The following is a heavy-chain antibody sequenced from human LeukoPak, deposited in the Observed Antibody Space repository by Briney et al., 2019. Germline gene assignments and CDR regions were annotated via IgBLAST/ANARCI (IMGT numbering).Heavy chain of an antibody. J-gene: IGHJ4*02. CDR2: ISGSGDST. Sequence: PGGSLRLSCAASEFTYGMNWVRQAPGKGLEWVSAISGSGDSTYYGDSVKGRFTISRDNSKNTLYLQMNSLRAEDTAVYYCAKTRPLDSSSWSHGDYWGQGTLVTVSS. CDR3: AKTRPLDSSSWSHGDY. D-gene: IGHD6-13*01. CDR1: EFTYG. V-gene: IGHV3-23*01.